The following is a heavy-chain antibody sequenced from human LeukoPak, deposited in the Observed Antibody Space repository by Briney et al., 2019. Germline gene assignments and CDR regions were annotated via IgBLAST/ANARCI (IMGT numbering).Heavy chain of an antibody. CDR3: ASVDTAMVDHVY. D-gene: IGHD5-18*01. J-gene: IGHJ4*02. Sequence: PSETLSLTCDVYGGSFSGYYWSWIRQPPGKGLEWIGEINHSGSTNYNPSLKSPVSLSVDTSKKQFSLELNSVTAADTAVYYCASVDTAMVDHVYWGQGTLVTVSS. CDR1: GGSFSGYY. CDR2: INHSGST. V-gene: IGHV4-34*01.